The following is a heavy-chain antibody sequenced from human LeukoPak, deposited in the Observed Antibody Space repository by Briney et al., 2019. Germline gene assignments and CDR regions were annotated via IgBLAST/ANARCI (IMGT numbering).Heavy chain of an antibody. D-gene: IGHD6-25*01. CDR1: GFTFSSYT. J-gene: IGHJ4*02. CDR3: AKERRDGYPDLDY. CDR2: INDSGGNT. V-gene: IGHV3-23*01. Sequence: GGSLRLSCAASGFTFSSYTMGWVRQAPGKGLEWVSEINDSGGNTYYARSVKGRFTISRDNSKNTVYPQMNSLRAEDTAVYYCAKERRDGYPDLDYWGQGTLVTVSS.